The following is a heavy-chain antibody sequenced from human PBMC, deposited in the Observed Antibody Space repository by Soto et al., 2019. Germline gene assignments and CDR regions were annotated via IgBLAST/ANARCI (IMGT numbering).Heavy chain of an antibody. Sequence: QVQLVQSGAEVKKPGSSVKVSCKASGGTFSSYAISGVRQAPGQGLEWMGGIIPIFGTANYAQKFQGRVTITADESTSTAYMELSSLRSEDTAVYYCARRGYCSGGSCYSGGDYYYGMDVWGQGTTVTVSS. CDR2: IIPIFGTA. CDR1: GGTFSSYA. CDR3: ARRGYCSGGSCYSGGDYYYGMDV. D-gene: IGHD2-15*01. V-gene: IGHV1-69*12. J-gene: IGHJ6*02.